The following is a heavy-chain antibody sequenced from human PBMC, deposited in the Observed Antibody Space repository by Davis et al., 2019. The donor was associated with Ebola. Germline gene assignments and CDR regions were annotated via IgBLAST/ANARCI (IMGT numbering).Heavy chain of an antibody. CDR2: INPSGCST. CDR3: ARDGRYGAYYDFWSGYYDY. Sequence: ASVKVSCKASGYTFTSYYMHWVRQAPGQGLEWMGIINPSGCSTSYAQKFQGRVTMTRDTSTSTVYMELSSLRSEDTAVYYCARDGRYGAYYDFWSGYYDYWGQGTLVNVSS. V-gene: IGHV1-46*01. J-gene: IGHJ4*02. CDR1: GYTFTSYY. D-gene: IGHD3-3*01.